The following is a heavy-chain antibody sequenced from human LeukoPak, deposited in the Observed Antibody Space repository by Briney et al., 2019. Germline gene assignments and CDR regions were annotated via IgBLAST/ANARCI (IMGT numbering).Heavy chain of an antibody. J-gene: IGHJ4*02. CDR1: GFTLSSYS. Sequence: GGSLRLSCTASGFTLSSYSMHWVRQAPGKGLVWVSHINNDGSITNYADSVKGRFTISRDNAKNTLYLQMNSLRAEDTAVYYCAKDLHYGSADYWGQGTLVTVSS. CDR3: AKDLHYGSADY. CDR2: INNDGSIT. V-gene: IGHV3-74*01. D-gene: IGHD3-10*01.